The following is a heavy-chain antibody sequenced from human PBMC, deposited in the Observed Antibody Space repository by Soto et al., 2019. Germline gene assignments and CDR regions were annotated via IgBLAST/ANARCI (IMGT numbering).Heavy chain of an antibody. CDR1: GFTFSSYA. D-gene: IGHD1-26*01. CDR3: AKDEGELLRFFLYAFDI. CDR2: ISGSGGST. J-gene: IGHJ3*02. Sequence: GGSLRLSCAASGFTFSSYAMSWVRQAPGKGLEWVSAISGSGGSTYYADSVKGRFTISRDNSKNTLYLQMNSLRAEDTAVYYCAKDEGELLRFFLYAFDIWGQGTMVTVSS. V-gene: IGHV3-23*01.